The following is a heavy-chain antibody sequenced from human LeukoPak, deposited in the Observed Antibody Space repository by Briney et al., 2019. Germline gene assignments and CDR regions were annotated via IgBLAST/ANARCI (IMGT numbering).Heavy chain of an antibody. CDR3: ARDIEPSAY. CDR2: ISYDGSNK. J-gene: IGHJ4*02. D-gene: IGHD3-16*02. CDR1: GFTFSSYA. V-gene: IGHV3-30-3*01. Sequence: PGRSLRLSCAASGFTFSSYAMHWVRQAPGKGLEWVAVISYDGSNKYYADSVKGRFTISRDNSKNTLYLQMNSLRAEDTAVYYCARDIEPSAYWGQGTLVTVSS.